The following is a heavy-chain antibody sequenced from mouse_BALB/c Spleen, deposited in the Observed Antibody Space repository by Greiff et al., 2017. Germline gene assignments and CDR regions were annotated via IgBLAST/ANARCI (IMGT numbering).Heavy chain of an antibody. CDR1: GFTFSSYG. CDR2: INSNGGST. V-gene: IGHV5-6-3*01. CDR3: AREGRGVYFDY. J-gene: IGHJ2*01. Sequence: EVHLVESGGGLVQPGGSLKLSCAASGFTFSSYGMSWVRQTPDKRLELVATINSNGGSTYYPDSVKGRFTISRDNAKNTLYLQMSSLKSEDTAMYYCAREGRGVYFDYWGQGTTLTVSS.